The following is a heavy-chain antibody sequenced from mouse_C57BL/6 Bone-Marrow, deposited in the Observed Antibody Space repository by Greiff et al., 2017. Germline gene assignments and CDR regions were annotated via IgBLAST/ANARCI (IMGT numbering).Heavy chain of an antibody. V-gene: IGHV1-15*01. CDR1: GYTFTDYE. D-gene: IGHD1-1*01. CDR3: TRSGSSCGFAY. Sequence: VQLQQSGAELVRPGASVTLSCKASGYTFTDYEMHWVKQTPVHGLEWIGAIDPETGGTAYNQKFKGKAILTADKSSSTAYMELRSLTSEDSAVYYCTRSGSSCGFAYWGQGTLVTVSA. J-gene: IGHJ3*01. CDR2: IDPETGGT.